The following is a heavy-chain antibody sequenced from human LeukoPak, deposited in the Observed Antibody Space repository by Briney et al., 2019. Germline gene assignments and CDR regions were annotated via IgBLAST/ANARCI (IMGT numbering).Heavy chain of an antibody. D-gene: IGHD6-13*01. Sequence: SGTLSLTCTVFGGSISSGGYYWSWIRQHPGKGLEWIGYIYYSGSTYYNPSLKSRVTISVDTSKNQFSLKLSSVTAADTAVYYCARGYSSSWYGDWGQGTLVTVSS. CDR1: GGSISSGGYY. CDR2: IYYSGST. V-gene: IGHV4-31*03. J-gene: IGHJ4*02. CDR3: ARGYSSSWYGD.